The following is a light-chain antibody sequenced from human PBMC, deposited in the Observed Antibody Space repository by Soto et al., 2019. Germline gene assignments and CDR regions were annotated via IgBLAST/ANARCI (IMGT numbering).Light chain of an antibody. J-gene: IGKJ2*01. V-gene: IGKV3-20*01. Sequence: EIVLTQSPGTLSLSPGEEATLSCRASQSVRSNYLAWYQQRPGQAPRLLISGASSRATGIPERFSGSGSGTDFTLTISRLEPEDFAVYYRQQYGEIPPLYTFGQGTKVDIK. CDR2: GAS. CDR1: QSVRSNY. CDR3: QQYGEIPPLYT.